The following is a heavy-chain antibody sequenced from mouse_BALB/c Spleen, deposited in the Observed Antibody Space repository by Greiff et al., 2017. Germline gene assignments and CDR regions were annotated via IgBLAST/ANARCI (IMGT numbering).Heavy chain of an antibody. Sequence: EVMLVESGGGLVKPGGSLKLSCAASGFTFSDYYMYWVRQTPEKRLEWVATISDGGSYTYYPDSVKGRFTISRDNAKNNLYLQMSSLKSEDTAMYYCARTYRYDPWFAYWGQGTLVTVSA. CDR1: GFTFSDYY. CDR2: ISDGGSYT. CDR3: ARTYRYDPWFAY. D-gene: IGHD2-14*01. J-gene: IGHJ3*01. V-gene: IGHV5-4*02.